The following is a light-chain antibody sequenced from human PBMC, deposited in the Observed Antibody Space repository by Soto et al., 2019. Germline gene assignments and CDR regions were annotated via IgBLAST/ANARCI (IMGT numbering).Light chain of an antibody. CDR1: QSVSSSQ. CDR2: GAS. V-gene: IGKV3-20*01. CDR3: QQYGSSRT. Sequence: EIVFTPSPGTPSLSPVGRATLSRRASQSVSSSQLAWYQQKPGQAPRLLIYGASSRATGIPDRFSGSGSGTDFTLTISRLEPEDFAVYYCQQYGSSRTFGQGTKVDI. J-gene: IGKJ1*01.